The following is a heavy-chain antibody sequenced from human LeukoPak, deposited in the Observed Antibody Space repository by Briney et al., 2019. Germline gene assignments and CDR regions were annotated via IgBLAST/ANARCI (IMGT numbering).Heavy chain of an antibody. D-gene: IGHD3-10*01. CDR3: ARTLTRIGTMVRGPTHWFDP. CDR2: IYYSGST. V-gene: IGHV4-59*01. J-gene: IGHJ5*02. Sequence: SETLSLTCTVSGGSISSYYWSWIRQPPGKGLEWIGYIYYSGSTNYNPSLKSRVTISVDTSKNQFSLKLSSVTAADTAVYYCARTLTRIGTMVRGPTHWFDPWGQGTLVTVSS. CDR1: GGSISSYY.